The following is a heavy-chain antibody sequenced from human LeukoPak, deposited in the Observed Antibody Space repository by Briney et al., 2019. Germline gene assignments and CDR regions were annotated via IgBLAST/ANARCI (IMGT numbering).Heavy chain of an antibody. Sequence: SETLSLTCAVSGGSISSPNWWTWVRQPPGKGLEWIGEIYHSGRTNSNPSLESRVIMSVDKSKNQFSLKLSSVTAADTAVYYCARSLGMESYYYYGMDVWGQGTTVTVSS. CDR3: ARSLGMESYYYYGMDV. V-gene: IGHV4-4*02. CDR2: IYHSGRT. J-gene: IGHJ6*02. CDR1: GGSISSPNW. D-gene: IGHD1-14*01.